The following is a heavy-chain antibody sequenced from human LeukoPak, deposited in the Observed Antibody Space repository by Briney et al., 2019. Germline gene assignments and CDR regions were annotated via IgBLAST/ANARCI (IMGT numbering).Heavy chain of an antibody. CDR2: IAYDGSNK. V-gene: IGHV3-30*18. CDR3: AKELTRPNRPVAGLNY. D-gene: IGHD6-13*01. J-gene: IGHJ4*02. Sequence: GGSLTLSCAASGFTFSAYGMHWVRQAPGKGLEWVAIIAYDGSNKYYPDSVKRLFTISRDYSKNTLYLQMNSLRTEDTAVYYCAKELTRPNRPVAGLNYWGQGTLVTVSS. CDR1: GFTFSAYG.